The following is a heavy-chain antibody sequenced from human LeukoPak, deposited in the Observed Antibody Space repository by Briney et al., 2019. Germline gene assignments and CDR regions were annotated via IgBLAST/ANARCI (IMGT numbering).Heavy chain of an antibody. CDR2: IIPILGIA. Sequence: GASVKVSCKASGDTFSSYAISWVRQAPGQGLEWMGRIIPILGIANYAQKFQGRVTITADKSTSTAYMELSSLRSEDTAVFYCAKGDSSYSGSYLGDYWGQGTLVTVSS. V-gene: IGHV1-69*04. CDR3: AKGDSSYSGSYLGDY. CDR1: GDTFSSYA. J-gene: IGHJ4*02. D-gene: IGHD1-26*01.